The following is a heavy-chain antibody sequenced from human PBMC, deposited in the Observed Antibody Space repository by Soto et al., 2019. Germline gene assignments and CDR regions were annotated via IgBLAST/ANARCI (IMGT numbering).Heavy chain of an antibody. V-gene: IGHV3-20*01. Sequence: PGGSLRLSCAASGFTFDDYGMSWVRQAPGKGLEWVSGINWNGGSTGYADSVKGRFTISRDNAKNSLYLQMNSLRAEDTALYHCARDLGGGLRWPLGAFDIWGQGTMVTVSS. J-gene: IGHJ3*02. CDR3: ARDLGGGLRWPLGAFDI. CDR1: GFTFDDYG. CDR2: INWNGGST. D-gene: IGHD4-17*01.